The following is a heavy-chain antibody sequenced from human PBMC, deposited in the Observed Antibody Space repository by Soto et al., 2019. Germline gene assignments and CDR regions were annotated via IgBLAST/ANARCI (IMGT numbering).Heavy chain of an antibody. CDR3: ARECPYNDYVGY. CDR1: GGSISSYY. D-gene: IGHD3-10*01. J-gene: IGHJ4*02. Sequence: SETLSLTCTVSGGSISSYYWSWIRQPPGKGLEWIGYIYYSGSTNYNPSLKSRVTISVDTSKNQFSLKLSSVTAADTAVYYCARECPYNDYVGYWGQGSLVTVAS. V-gene: IGHV4-59*01. CDR2: IYYSGST.